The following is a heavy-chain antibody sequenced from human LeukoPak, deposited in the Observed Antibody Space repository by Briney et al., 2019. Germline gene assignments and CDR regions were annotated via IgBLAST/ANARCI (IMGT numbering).Heavy chain of an antibody. J-gene: IGHJ4*02. CDR1: GGSISSYY. CDR3: ASIAAAGSLDY. Sequence: PSETLSLTYTVSGGSISSYYWSWIRQPAGKGLEWIGRIYASGSTNYNPSLKSRVTISVDTSKNQFSLKLSSVTAADTAVYYCASIAAAGSLDYWGQGTLVTVSS. D-gene: IGHD6-13*01. CDR2: IYASGST. V-gene: IGHV4-4*07.